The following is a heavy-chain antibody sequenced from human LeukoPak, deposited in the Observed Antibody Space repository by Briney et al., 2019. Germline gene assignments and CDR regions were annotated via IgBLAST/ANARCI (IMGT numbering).Heavy chain of an antibody. V-gene: IGHV3-66*01. CDR2: IYSDGST. CDR3: ARVIAARERAWFGELRLYYYSYIDV. D-gene: IGHD3-10*01. CDR1: GFTVSSNY. Sequence: GGSLRLSCAASGFTVSSNYMSWVRQAPGKGLEWVSVIYSDGSTYYADSVKGRFTISRDNSKNTLYLQMSSLRAEDTAVYYCARVIAARERAWFGELRLYYYSYIDVWGKGTTVTISS. J-gene: IGHJ6*03.